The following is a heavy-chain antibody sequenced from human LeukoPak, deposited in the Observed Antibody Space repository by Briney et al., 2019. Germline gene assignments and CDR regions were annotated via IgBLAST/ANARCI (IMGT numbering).Heavy chain of an antibody. CDR3: ARASYYYDGLDY. Sequence: SGTLSLTCAVSGGSISSSNWWSWVRQPPGKGLEWIGEIYHSGSTNYNPSLKSRVTISVDTSKSQFSLNLTSVTTADTAVYYCARASYYYDGLDYWGQGALVTVSP. V-gene: IGHV4-4*02. D-gene: IGHD3-22*01. CDR2: IYHSGST. J-gene: IGHJ4*01. CDR1: GGSISSSNW.